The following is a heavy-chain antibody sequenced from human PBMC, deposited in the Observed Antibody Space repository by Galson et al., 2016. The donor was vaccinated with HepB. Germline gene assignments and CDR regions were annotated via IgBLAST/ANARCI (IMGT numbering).Heavy chain of an antibody. CDR2: ISYDGDTK. J-gene: IGHJ4*02. V-gene: IGHV3-30*03. CDR3: ASDPRQWQRGYNYGFEY. CDR1: GFTFSTYG. D-gene: IGHD5-18*01. Sequence: SLRLSCAASGFTFSTYGMHWVRQAPGKGLEWVAVISYDGDTKYHADSVKGRFTISRDNSKNTLYLQMHRLRFEDTAVYYCASDPRQWQRGYNYGFEYWGPGTQIIVSS.